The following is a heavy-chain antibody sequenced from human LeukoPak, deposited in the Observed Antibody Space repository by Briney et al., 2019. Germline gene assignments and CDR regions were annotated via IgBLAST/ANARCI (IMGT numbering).Heavy chain of an antibody. CDR1: GFTFSNYW. V-gene: IGHV3-7*01. CDR3: AREDDWNYEDY. D-gene: IGHD1-7*01. J-gene: IGHJ4*02. Sequence: GGSLRLSCAASGFTFSNYWMSWVRQAPGKGLEWVANIKQDGSEKYYVNSVKGRFAISRDNAKNSLYLQMNSLRAEDTAIYYCAREDDWNYEDYWGQGTLVTVSS. CDR2: IKQDGSEK.